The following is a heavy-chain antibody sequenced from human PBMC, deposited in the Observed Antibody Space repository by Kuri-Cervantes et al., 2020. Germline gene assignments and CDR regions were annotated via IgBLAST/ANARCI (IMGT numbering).Heavy chain of an antibody. CDR2: ISGSGSSI. CDR3: AKVGRSTRPGY. V-gene: IGHV3-48*03. D-gene: IGHD6-6*01. J-gene: IGHJ4*02. CDR1: GFTFSSSG. Sequence: GGSLRLSCTASGFTFSSSGMNWVRQAPGRGLEWVSYISGSGSSIYYADSVRGRFTISRDNAKNSLYLQMNSLRAEDTAVYYCAKVGRSTRPGYWGQGTLVSVSS.